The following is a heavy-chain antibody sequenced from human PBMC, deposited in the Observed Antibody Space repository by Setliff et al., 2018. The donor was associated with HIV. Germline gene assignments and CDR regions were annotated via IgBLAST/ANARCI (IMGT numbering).Heavy chain of an antibody. Sequence: GGSLRLSCAASGFTFSSYTMNWVRQAPGKGLEWVSSISSTSSYIYYGDSVKGRFTISRDNAKNSLYLQMNSLRAEDTAVYYCTREFATFYYNAYYMDVWGKGTTVTVSS. J-gene: IGHJ6*03. CDR2: ISSTSSYI. V-gene: IGHV3-21*01. D-gene: IGHD2-15*01. CDR1: GFTFSSYT. CDR3: TREFATFYYNAYYMDV.